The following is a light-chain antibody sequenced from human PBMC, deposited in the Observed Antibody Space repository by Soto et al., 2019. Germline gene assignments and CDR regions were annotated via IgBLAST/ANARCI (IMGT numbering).Light chain of an antibody. CDR2: VDTDGSH. Sequence: QLVLTQSPSASASLGASVKLTCTLSSGHSNYAIAWHQQQPKKGPRYLMKVDTDGSHSKGDGIPDRFSGSSSGAERYLTISSLQSEDEADYYCQTWGTGIRVFGGGTKLTVL. V-gene: IGLV4-69*01. CDR3: QTWGTGIRV. J-gene: IGLJ3*02. CDR1: SGHSNYA.